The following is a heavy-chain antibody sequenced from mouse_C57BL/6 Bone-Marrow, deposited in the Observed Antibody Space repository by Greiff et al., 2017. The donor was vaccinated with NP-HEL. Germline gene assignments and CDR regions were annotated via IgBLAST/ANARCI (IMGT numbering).Heavy chain of an antibody. D-gene: IGHD1-1*01. CDR3: ARHGYYGSGRAMDY. CDR2: ISSGGSYT. V-gene: IGHV5-6*01. CDR1: GFTFSSYG. J-gene: IGHJ4*01. Sequence: EVMLVESGGDLVKPGGSLKLSCAASGFTFSSYGMSWVRQTPDKRLEWVATISSGGSYTYYPDSVKGRFTISRDNAKNTLYLQMSSLKSEDTAMYYCARHGYYGSGRAMDYWGQGTSVTVSS.